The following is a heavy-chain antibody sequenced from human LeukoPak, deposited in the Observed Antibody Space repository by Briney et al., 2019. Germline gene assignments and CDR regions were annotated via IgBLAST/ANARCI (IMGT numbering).Heavy chain of an antibody. Sequence: SETLSLTCAVSGVSISSGHWWSWVRQPPGQGLEWIGEIYHSGSTNYHASLKSRVTISVDTSKNQFSLKLNSVTVADTAVYYCAKMFNADVYFEYWGQGILVTVSS. CDR3: AKMFNADVYFEY. CDR1: GVSISSGHW. V-gene: IGHV4-4*02. D-gene: IGHD2-2*01. CDR2: IYHSGST. J-gene: IGHJ4*02.